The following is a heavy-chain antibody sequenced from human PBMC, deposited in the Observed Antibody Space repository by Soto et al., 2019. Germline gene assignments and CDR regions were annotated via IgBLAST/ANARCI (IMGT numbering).Heavy chain of an antibody. J-gene: IGHJ4*02. V-gene: IGHV3-21*01. Sequence: GSLRLSCAASGLTFSSYSINWVRQAPGKGLEWVSSISSSSTYIYYADSVKGRFTLSRDNTKNSLYLQMNSLRAEDTAVYYCARDSKPTTVTASSFDYWGQGTLVTVSS. CDR2: ISSSSTYI. CDR3: ARDSKPTTVTASSFDY. CDR1: GLTFSSYS. D-gene: IGHD4-17*01.